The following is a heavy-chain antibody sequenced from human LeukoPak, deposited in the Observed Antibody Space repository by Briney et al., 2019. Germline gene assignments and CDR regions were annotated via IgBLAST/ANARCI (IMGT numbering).Heavy chain of an antibody. D-gene: IGHD5-18*01. Sequence: GGSLRLSCEASGLSFGDYTMHWVRQAPGKGLEWVSLISRNGAATKYADSVKGRFTISRDNAKTSLYLQMNSLRAEDTAVYYCARDLSGITGYTYGRGIDYWGQGTLVTVSS. J-gene: IGHJ4*02. V-gene: IGHV3-43*01. CDR1: GLSFGDYT. CDR2: ISRNGAAT. CDR3: ARDLSGITGYTYGRGIDY.